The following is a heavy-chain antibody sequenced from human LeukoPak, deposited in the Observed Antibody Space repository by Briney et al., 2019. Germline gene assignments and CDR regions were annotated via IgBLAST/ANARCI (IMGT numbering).Heavy chain of an antibody. CDR1: GFTFSSYS. D-gene: IGHD2-15*01. J-gene: IGHJ4*02. CDR2: VSSSSSYI. CDR3: ARVWEGIGGYCSGGSCYSIDY. V-gene: IGHV3-21*01. Sequence: GGSLRLSCAASGFTFSSYSMNWVRQAPGKGLEWVSSVSSSSSYIYYADSVKGRFTISRDDAKNSLYLQMNSLRAEDTAVYYCARVWEGIGGYCSGGSCYSIDYWGQGTLVTVSS.